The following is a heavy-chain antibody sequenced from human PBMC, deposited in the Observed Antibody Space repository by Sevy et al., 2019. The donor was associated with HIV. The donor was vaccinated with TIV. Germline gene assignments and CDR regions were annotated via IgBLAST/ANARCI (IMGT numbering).Heavy chain of an antibody. CDR3: ARSGYCGYAFDY. CDR2: IYPSDSDT. V-gene: IGHV5-51*01. D-gene: IGHD5-12*01. Sequence: GESLKISCKGFGNNFNSYWIGWVRQMPGKGLELMGFIYPSDSDTRYSPPFQGQVTISADKSISTAYLQWSSLKASDTAIYYCARSGYCGYAFDYGGQGTLVTVSS. J-gene: IGHJ4*02. CDR1: GNNFNSYW.